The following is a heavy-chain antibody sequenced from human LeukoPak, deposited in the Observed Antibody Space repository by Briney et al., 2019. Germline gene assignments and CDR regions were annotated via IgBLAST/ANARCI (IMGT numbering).Heavy chain of an antibody. Sequence: PGGSLRLSCAASGFTFSSYAMHWVRQAPGKGLEYVSAISSNGGSTYYANSVKGRFTISRDNSQNTLYLQMNSLRAEDTAVYYCAKGLWFGELFDAFDMWGQGTMVTVSS. J-gene: IGHJ3*02. CDR2: ISSNGGST. D-gene: IGHD3-10*01. V-gene: IGHV3-64*01. CDR3: AKGLWFGELFDAFDM. CDR1: GFTFSSYA.